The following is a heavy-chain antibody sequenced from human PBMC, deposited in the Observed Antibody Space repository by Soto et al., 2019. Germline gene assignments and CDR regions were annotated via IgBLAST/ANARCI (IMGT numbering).Heavy chain of an antibody. V-gene: IGHV1-69*13. CDR3: ARGAMAHFAF. CDR2: FIAMLGTP. Sequence: PVKVSCKASGGTFGSHGIAWVRQAPGQGLEWMGGFIAMLGTPTYAKKVQGRATITADESLTSSYLELRSLRSEDTAVYFCARGAMAHFAFRGQGAVVTVSS. D-gene: IGHD2-8*01. J-gene: IGHJ4*02. CDR1: GGTFGSHG.